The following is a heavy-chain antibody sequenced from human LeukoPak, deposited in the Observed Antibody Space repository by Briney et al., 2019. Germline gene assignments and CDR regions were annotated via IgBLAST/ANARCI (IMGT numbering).Heavy chain of an antibody. CDR1: GYTLTELS. CDR2: FDPEDGET. J-gene: IGHJ4*02. CDR3: ARDGSYGTNWDY. V-gene: IGHV1-24*01. D-gene: IGHD1-26*01. Sequence: GASVKVSCKVSGYTLTELSMHWVRQAPGKGLEWMGGFDPEDGETIQGRVTMTEDTSTDTAYMELSSLRSEDTAVYYCARDGSYGTNWDYWGQGTLVTVSS.